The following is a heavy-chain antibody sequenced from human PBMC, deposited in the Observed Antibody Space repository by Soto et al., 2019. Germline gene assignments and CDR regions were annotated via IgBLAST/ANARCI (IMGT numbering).Heavy chain of an antibody. V-gene: IGHV1-18*01. J-gene: IGHJ4*02. CDR3: ARDPRSYYGSGSYQVFDY. CDR2: VSAYNGNT. Sequence: ASVKVSCKASGYTFTSYGISWVRQAPGQGLEWMGWVSAYNGNTNYAQKLQGRVTMTTDTSTSTAYMELRSLRSDDTAVYYCARDPRSYYGSGSYQVFDYWGQGTLLTVSS. D-gene: IGHD3-10*01. CDR1: GYTFTSYG.